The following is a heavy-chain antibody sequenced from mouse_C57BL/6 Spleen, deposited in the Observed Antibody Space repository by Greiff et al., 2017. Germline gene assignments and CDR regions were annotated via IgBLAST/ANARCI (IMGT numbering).Heavy chain of an antibody. CDR1: GFTFSDYY. CDR2: INYDGSST. D-gene: IGHD2-2*01. V-gene: IGHV5-16*01. J-gene: IGHJ2*01. Sequence: EVQRVESEGGLVQPGSSMKLSCTASGFTFSDYYMAWVRQVPEKGLEWVANINYDGSSTYYLDSLKSRFIISRDNAKNILYLQMSSLKSEDTATYYCARESGYDGVEYWGQGTTLTVSS. CDR3: ARESGYDGVEY.